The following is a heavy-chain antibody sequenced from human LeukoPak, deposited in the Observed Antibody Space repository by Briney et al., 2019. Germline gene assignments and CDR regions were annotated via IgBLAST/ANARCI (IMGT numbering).Heavy chain of an antibody. J-gene: IGHJ4*02. Sequence: PSETLSLTCTVSAGSISSSSYYWGWIRHPPGKGLEWIGSIYYSGSTYYNPSIKSRVTISVDTSKNQFSLKLSTVTAADTAVYYCARRGYYDILAGYWGYYFDYWGQGTLVTVSS. D-gene: IGHD3-9*01. CDR3: ARRGYYDILAGYWGYYFDY. CDR2: IYYSGST. CDR1: AGSISSSSYY. V-gene: IGHV4-39*01.